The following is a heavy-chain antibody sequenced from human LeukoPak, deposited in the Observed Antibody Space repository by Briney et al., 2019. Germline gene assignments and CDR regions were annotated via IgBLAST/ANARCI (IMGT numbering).Heavy chain of an antibody. J-gene: IGHJ6*03. CDR2: IRYDGSKK. V-gene: IGHV3-30*02. Sequence: GGSLRLSCTASGFAFRSHAMHWVRQAPGRGLEWVAFIRYDGSKKFYADSVKGRFTISRDNSKNTLYLQMYSLRAEDTAVYYCAKIPYGDYVLDYYYYMDVWGKGTTVTISS. CDR1: GFAFRSHA. CDR3: AKIPYGDYVLDYYYYMDV. D-gene: IGHD4-17*01.